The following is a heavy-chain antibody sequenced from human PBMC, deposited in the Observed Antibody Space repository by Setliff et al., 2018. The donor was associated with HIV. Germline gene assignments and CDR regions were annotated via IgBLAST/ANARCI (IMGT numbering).Heavy chain of an antibody. V-gene: IGHV1-69*13. CDR2: SIPIFGTA. CDR3: ATNPEMATINYYYYYMGV. D-gene: IGHD5-12*01. CDR1: GGTFRTFG. J-gene: IGHJ6*03. Sequence: SVKVSCKASGGTFRTFGISWVRQAPGQGLEWMGGSIPIFGTAKYAQKFQGRVTITADESTSTAYMELSSLRSEDTAVYYCATNPEMATINYYYYYMGVWGKGTTVTVS.